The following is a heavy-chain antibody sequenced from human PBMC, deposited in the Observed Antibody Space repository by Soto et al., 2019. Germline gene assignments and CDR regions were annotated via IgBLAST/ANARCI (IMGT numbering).Heavy chain of an antibody. Sequence: GGSLRLSCAASGFTFSSYWMSWVRQAPGKGLEWVANIKQDGSEKYYVDSVKGRFTISRDNAKNSLYLQMNSLRAEDTAVYYCARDPTYYYDSSGYSPFDYWGQGTLVTVSS. J-gene: IGHJ4*02. D-gene: IGHD3-22*01. CDR1: GFTFSSYW. CDR3: ARDPTYYYDSSGYSPFDY. V-gene: IGHV3-7*01. CDR2: IKQDGSEK.